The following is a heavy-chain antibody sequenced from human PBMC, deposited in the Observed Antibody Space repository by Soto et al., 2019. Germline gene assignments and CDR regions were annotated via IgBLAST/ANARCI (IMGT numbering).Heavy chain of an antibody. CDR2: INSDGSST. J-gene: IGHJ4*02. V-gene: IGHV3-74*01. D-gene: IGHD5-12*01. CDR3: ASGSGIY. CDR1: GFTFNNYW. Sequence: EVQLVESGGGLVQPGGSLRLSCVASGFTFNNYWIHWVRQAPGKGLVWVSHINSDGSSTRYADSVKGRFTISRDNAKNTVYLQMNSLRVEDTAVYYCASGSGIYWGQGPLVTVSS.